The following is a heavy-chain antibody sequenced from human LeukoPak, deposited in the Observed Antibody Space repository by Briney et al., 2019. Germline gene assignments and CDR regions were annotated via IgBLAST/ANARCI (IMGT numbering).Heavy chain of an antibody. CDR3: APSPTAIEGLDY. CDR2: ISSSSSSYI. V-gene: IGHV3-21*01. D-gene: IGHD5-18*01. CDR1: GFTFSSYS. J-gene: IGHJ4*02. Sequence: PGGSLRLSCAASGFTFSSYSMNWVRQAPGKGLEWVSSISSSSSSYIYYADSVKGRFTISRDNAKNSLYLQMNSLRAEDTAVYYCAPSPTAIEGLDYWGQGTLVTVSS.